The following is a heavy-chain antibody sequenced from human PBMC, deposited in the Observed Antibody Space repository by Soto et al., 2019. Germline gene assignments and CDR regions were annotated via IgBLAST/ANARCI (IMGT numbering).Heavy chain of an antibody. CDR1: GYTFTSYA. CDR3: ASSAVIAGYYSYGMDF. Sequence: QVQLVQSGAEEKKPGASVKVSCKASGYTFTSYAMHWVRQAPGQRLEWMGWINAGNGNTKYSQKFQGRVTITRDTSASTAYMELSSLSSEDTAVYYCASSAVIAGYYSYGMDFWGQGTTVTVSS. CDR2: INAGNGNT. D-gene: IGHD2-2*01. J-gene: IGHJ6*02. V-gene: IGHV1-3*05.